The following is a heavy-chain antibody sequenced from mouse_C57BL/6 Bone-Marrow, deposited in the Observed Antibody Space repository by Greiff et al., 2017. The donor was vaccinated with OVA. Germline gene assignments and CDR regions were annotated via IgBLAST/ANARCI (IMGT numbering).Heavy chain of an antibody. V-gene: IGHV5-6*01. D-gene: IGHD1-1*01. Sequence: EVQVVESGGDLVKPGGSLKLSCAASGFTFSSYGMSWVRRTPDKRLGWVATISSGGSYTYYPDSVKGRFTISRDNAKNTLYLQMSSLKSEDTAMYYCARRDYYGSSYWFAYWGQGTLVTVSA. CDR3: ARRDYYGSSYWFAY. J-gene: IGHJ3*01. CDR1: GFTFSSYG. CDR2: ISSGGSYT.